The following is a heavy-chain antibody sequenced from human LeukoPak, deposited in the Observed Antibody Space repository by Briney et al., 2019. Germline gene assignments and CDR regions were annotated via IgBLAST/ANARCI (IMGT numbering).Heavy chain of an antibody. V-gene: IGHV4-39*01. CDR2: LFSGRTT. J-gene: IGHJ4*02. CDR1: AGSISSTSHH. Sequence: SETLSLTCTVSAGSISSTSHHWGWIRQSPGKGLEWIGSLFSGRTTYYNPSLDSRVTISVVTSKNQFSLQLNSVTAADTAVYYCVRHDGRGGATMGALDSWGQGSPVTVSS. D-gene: IGHD5-12*01. CDR3: VRHDGRGGATMGALDS.